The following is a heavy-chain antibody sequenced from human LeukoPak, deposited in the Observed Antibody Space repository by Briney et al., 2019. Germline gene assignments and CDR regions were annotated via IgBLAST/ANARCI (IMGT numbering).Heavy chain of an antibody. Sequence: GGSLRLSCAASGFTFSDFAMSWVRQAPGKGLEWVSGMSASGSHTHSADFVKGRFTISRDNFKNTLYLQMNGLRAEDTAVYYCATSIAARLGWFDPWGQGTLVTVSS. CDR3: ATSIAARLGWFDP. J-gene: IGHJ5*02. CDR2: MSASGSHT. D-gene: IGHD6-6*01. V-gene: IGHV3-23*01. CDR1: GFTFSDFA.